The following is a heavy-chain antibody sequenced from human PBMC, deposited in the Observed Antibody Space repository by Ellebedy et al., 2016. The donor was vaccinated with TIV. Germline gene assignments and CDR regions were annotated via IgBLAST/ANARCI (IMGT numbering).Heavy chain of an antibody. Sequence: MPSETLSLTCTVSGGSLTNHFWSWIRQPPGEGLEWIGYIYYSGAANYNPTLRSRVTISLDSSKSQYSLKVSSVTAADTAVYYCAKGAGWYNYWGHGILVTVSS. CDR1: GGSLTNHF. D-gene: IGHD6-19*01. J-gene: IGHJ4*01. CDR2: IYYSGAA. V-gene: IGHV4-59*11. CDR3: AKGAGWYNY.